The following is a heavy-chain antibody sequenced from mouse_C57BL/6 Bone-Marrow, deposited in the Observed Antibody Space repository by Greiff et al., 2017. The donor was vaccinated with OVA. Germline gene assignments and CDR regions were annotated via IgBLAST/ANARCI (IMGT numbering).Heavy chain of an antibody. Sequence: VQLQHSGAELVKPGASVKISCKASGYAFSSYWMNWVKQRPGKGLEWIGQIYPGDGDTNYNGKFKGKATLTADKSSSTAYMQLSSLTSEDSAVYFCASLGSSDAMDYWGQGTSVTVSS. D-gene: IGHD1-1*01. V-gene: IGHV1-80*01. CDR3: ASLGSSDAMDY. J-gene: IGHJ4*01. CDR2: IYPGDGDT. CDR1: GYAFSSYW.